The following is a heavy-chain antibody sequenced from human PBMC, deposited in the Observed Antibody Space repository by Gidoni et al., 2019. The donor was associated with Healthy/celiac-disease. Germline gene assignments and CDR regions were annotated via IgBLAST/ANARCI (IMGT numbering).Heavy chain of an antibody. J-gene: IGHJ3*02. D-gene: IGHD3-22*01. CDR2: ISSNGGST. V-gene: IGHV3-64D*06. CDR1: GFPFSSYA. Sequence: EVQLVESGGGLVQPGGSRRLSCSASGFPFSSYAMPLVRQAPGKGLEYVSAISSNGGSTYYADSVKGRFTISRDNSKNTLYLQMSSLRAEDTAVYYCVKDQDSSGYYAFDIWGQGTMVTVSS. CDR3: VKDQDSSGYYAFDI.